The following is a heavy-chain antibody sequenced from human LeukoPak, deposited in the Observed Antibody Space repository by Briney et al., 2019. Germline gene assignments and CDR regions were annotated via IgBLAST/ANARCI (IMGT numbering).Heavy chain of an antibody. CDR3: ARDVDYDSSGYIDY. J-gene: IGHJ4*02. V-gene: IGHV1-2*02. D-gene: IGHD3-22*01. Sequence: ASVKVSCKASGYTFTGYYIHWVRQAPGQGLEWMGWINPNSGGTNLAQKFQGRVTMTRDPSISTAHMELRSLRSDDTAVYYCARDVDYDSSGYIDYWGQGTLVTVSS. CDR2: INPNSGGT. CDR1: GYTFTGYY.